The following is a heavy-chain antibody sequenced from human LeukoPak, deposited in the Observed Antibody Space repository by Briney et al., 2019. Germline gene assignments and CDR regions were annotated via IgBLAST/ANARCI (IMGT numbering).Heavy chain of an antibody. Sequence: SETLSLTCAVYGGSFSGYYWSWIRQPPGKVLEWIGEINHSGSTNYNPSLKSRVTISVDTSENQFSLKLSSVTAADTAVYYCAGGEVVTALDYWGQGTLVTVSS. J-gene: IGHJ4*02. CDR1: GGSFSGYY. CDR3: AGGEVVTALDY. D-gene: IGHD2-21*02. V-gene: IGHV4-34*01. CDR2: INHSGST.